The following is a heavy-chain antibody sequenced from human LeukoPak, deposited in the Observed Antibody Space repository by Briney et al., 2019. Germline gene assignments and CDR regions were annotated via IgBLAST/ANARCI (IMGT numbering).Heavy chain of an antibody. Sequence: GGSLRLSCAASGFTFSSYWMNWARQAPGKGLEWVASINHNGNVNYYVDSVKGRFTISRDNAKNSLYLQMSNLRAEDTAVYFCARGGGLDVWGQGTAVTVSS. D-gene: IGHD3-16*01. CDR2: INHNGNVN. J-gene: IGHJ6*02. CDR3: ARGGGLDV. CDR1: GFTFSSYW. V-gene: IGHV3-7*03.